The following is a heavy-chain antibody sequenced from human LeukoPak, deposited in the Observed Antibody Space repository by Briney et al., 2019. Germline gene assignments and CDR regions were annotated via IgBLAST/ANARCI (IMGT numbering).Heavy chain of an antibody. CDR1: GFTFSNAW. D-gene: IGHD3-10*01. J-gene: IGHJ4*02. CDR2: IKSKTDGGTT. V-gene: IGHV3-15*01. Sequence: GGSLRLSCAASGFTFSNAWMSWVRQAPGKGLECVVRIKSKTDGGTTDYAAPVKGRFTISRDDSKNTLYLQMNSLKTEDTAVYYCTTVWGYYGSGKDYWGQGTLVTVSS. CDR3: TTVWGYYGSGKDY.